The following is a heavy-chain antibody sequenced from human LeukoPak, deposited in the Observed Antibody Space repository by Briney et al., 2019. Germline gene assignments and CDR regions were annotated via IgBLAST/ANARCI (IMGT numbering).Heavy chain of an antibody. Sequence: GGSLRLSCAASGFTFSSYAMTWVRQAPGKGLEWVSAISGSGDNTYYADSVKGRFTISRDNSKNTLYLQMNSLRAEDTAVYYCAFELPLNWFDPWGQGTLVTVFS. CDR1: GFTFSSYA. V-gene: IGHV3-23*01. J-gene: IGHJ5*02. D-gene: IGHD3-10*01. CDR3: AFELPLNWFDP. CDR2: ISGSGDNT.